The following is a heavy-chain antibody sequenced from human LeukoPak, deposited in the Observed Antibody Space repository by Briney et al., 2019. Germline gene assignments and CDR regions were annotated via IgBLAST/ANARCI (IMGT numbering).Heavy chain of an antibody. CDR3: ARGDDSSGYDAFDI. D-gene: IGHD3-22*01. CDR1: GFTFSSYW. Sequence: GGSLRLSCAASGFTFSSYWMSWVRQAPGKGLEWVANIKQDGSEKYYVDSVKGRFTISRDNAKNSLYLQMNSLRAEDTAVYYCARGDDSSGYDAFDIWGQGTMVTVSS. CDR2: IKQDGSEK. V-gene: IGHV3-7*03. J-gene: IGHJ3*02.